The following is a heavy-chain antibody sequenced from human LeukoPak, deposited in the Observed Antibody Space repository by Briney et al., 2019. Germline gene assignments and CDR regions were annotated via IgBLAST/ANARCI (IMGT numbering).Heavy chain of an antibody. CDR1: GFTFSTYS. J-gene: IGHJ4*02. CDR2: ITSSSAYI. Sequence: PGGSLRLSCAASGFTFSTYSMNWVRQAPGKGLEWVSTITSSSAYIYYADSVKGRFTISRDNAKNSLYLQMNSLRAEDTAVYYCARDLFGSGSFYGVWGQGTLVTVSS. CDR3: ARDLFGSGSFYGV. D-gene: IGHD3-10*01. V-gene: IGHV3-21*06.